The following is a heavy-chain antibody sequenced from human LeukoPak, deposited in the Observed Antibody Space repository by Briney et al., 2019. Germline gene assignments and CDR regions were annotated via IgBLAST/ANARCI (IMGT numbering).Heavy chain of an antibody. Sequence: PSETLSLTCTVSGGSISSFYWSWIRQPAGKGLEWIGRIYTSGSTNYNPSLKSRVTISVDTSKNQFSLKLSSVTAADTAVYFCARGPYSYDSSGAFDIWGQGTMVTVSS. CDR2: IYTSGST. CDR3: ARGPYSYDSSGAFDI. CDR1: GGSISSFY. V-gene: IGHV4-4*07. D-gene: IGHD3-22*01. J-gene: IGHJ3*02.